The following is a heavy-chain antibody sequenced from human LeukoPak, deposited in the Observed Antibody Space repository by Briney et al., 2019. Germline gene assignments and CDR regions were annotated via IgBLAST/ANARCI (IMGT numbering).Heavy chain of an antibody. CDR2: ISYDGSNK. CDR1: GFTFSSYG. D-gene: IGHD5-24*01. CDR3: ARARSWPEHAFDI. V-gene: IGHV3-30*03. J-gene: IGHJ3*02. Sequence: GGSLRLSCAASGFTFSSYGMHWVRQAPGKGLEWVAVISYDGSNKYYADSVKGRFIISSDNSKNTLYLQMNSLRAEDTAVYYCARARSWPEHAFDIWGQGTMVTVSS.